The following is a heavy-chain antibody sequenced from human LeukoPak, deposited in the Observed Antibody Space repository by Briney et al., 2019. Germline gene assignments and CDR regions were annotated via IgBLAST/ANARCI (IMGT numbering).Heavy chain of an antibody. D-gene: IGHD3-22*01. J-gene: IGHJ4*02. CDR3: ARVNWGYYDSSGYPDY. CDR1: GYTFTGYY. Sequence: ASVKVSCKASGYTFTGYYMHWVRQAPGQGLEWMGRINPNSGGTNYAQKFQGRVTMTRDTSTSTVYMELSSLRSEDTAVYYCARVNWGYYDSSGYPDYWGQGTLVTVSS. V-gene: IGHV1-2*06. CDR2: INPNSGGT.